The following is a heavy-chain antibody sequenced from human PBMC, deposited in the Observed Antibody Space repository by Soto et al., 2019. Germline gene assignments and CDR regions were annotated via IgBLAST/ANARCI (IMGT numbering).Heavy chain of an antibody. J-gene: IGHJ6*02. CDR3: ARDRCSSTSCYPDYYYGMDV. D-gene: IGHD2-2*01. Sequence: LRLSCAASGFTFSSYAMHWVRQAPGKGLEWVAVISYDGSNKYYADSVKGRFTISRDNSKNTLYLQMNSLRAEDTAVYYCARDRCSSTSCYPDYYYGMDVWGQGTTVTVSS. CDR2: ISYDGSNK. CDR1: GFTFSSYA. V-gene: IGHV3-30-3*01.